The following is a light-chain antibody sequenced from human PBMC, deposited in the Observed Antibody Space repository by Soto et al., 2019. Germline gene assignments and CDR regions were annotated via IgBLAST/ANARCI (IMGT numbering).Light chain of an antibody. CDR1: SSDVGSYNL. Sequence: QSVLPQPASVSGSPGQSITISCTGTSSDVGSYNLVSWYQQHPGKAPKLMIYEVSKRPSGVSNRFSGPKSGNTASLTIPGLKAEKEANYYCCSYAGSSTFNYFLGSGTKVTVL. CDR3: CSYAGSSTFNYF. V-gene: IGLV2-23*02. CDR2: EVS. J-gene: IGLJ1*01.